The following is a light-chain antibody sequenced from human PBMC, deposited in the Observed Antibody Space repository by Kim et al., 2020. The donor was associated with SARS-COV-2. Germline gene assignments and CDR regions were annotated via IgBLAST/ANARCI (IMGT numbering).Light chain of an antibody. CDR3: QSYDNSLSGYV. CDR2: GNN. J-gene: IGLJ1*01. CDR1: ISNIGAGYD. Sequence: QSVLTQPPSVSGAPGQRVTISCTGSISNIGAGYDVHWYQQLPATAPKLLIYGNNNRPSGVPDRFSGSKSDTSASLAITGLQAEDEADYYCQSYDNSLSGYVFGSGTKVTFL. V-gene: IGLV1-40*01.